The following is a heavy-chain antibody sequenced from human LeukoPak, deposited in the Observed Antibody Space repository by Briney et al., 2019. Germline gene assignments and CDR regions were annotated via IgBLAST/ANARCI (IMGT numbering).Heavy chain of an antibody. Sequence: TSGGSLRLSCAASGFTFSEYYMTWIRQAPGKGLEWVSYISGVYDNIYYGDSVKGRFTISRGNAKNSVYLQMNSLRAEDTSVYYCARGGAHGMDVWGQGTTVTVSS. V-gene: IGHV3-11*01. D-gene: IGHD3-16*01. J-gene: IGHJ6*02. CDR1: GFTFSEYY. CDR3: ARGGAHGMDV. CDR2: ISGVYDNI.